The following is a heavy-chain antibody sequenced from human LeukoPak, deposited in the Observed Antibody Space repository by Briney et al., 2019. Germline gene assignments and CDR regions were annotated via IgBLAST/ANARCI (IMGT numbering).Heavy chain of an antibody. J-gene: IGHJ4*02. CDR3: AKDAPTQAVVPAGLFDY. CDR1: GFTFSSYA. V-gene: IGHV3-30*07. D-gene: IGHD2-2*01. CDR2: ISYDGSNK. Sequence: GGSLRLSCAASGFTFSSYAMHWVRQAPGKGLEWVAVISYDGSNKYYADSVKGRFTISRDNSKNTLYLQMNSLRAEDTAVYYCAKDAPTQAVVPAGLFDYWGQGTLVTVSS.